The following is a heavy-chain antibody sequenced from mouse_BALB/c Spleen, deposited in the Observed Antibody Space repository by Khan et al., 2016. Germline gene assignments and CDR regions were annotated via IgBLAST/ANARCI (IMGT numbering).Heavy chain of an antibody. CDR1: GYAFTNYL. CDR2: INPGSGGT. V-gene: IGHV1-54*01. D-gene: IGHD2-14*01. CDR3: DRGYDWYFDV. J-gene: IGHJ1*01. Sequence: QVQLQQSGAELVRPGTSVKVSCKATGYAFTNYLIEWVKQRPGQGLEWIGVINPGSGGTNYNEKFKGKATLTADKSSSTAYMQLSSLTSDDSAVYFCDRGYDWYFDVWGAGTTVTVSS.